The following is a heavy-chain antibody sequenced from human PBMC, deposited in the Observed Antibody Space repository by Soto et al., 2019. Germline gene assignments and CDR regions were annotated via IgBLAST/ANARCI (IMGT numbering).Heavy chain of an antibody. CDR1: GGTFSSYA. CDR3: ASGYISASLVPQTFYGMDV. CDR2: IIPIFGTA. Sequence: SVKVSCKASGGTFSSYAISWVRQAPGQGLEWMGGIIPIFGTANYAQKFQGRVTITADESTSTAHMELSSLRSEDTAVYYCASGYISASLVPQTFYGMDVWGQGTTVTVSS. D-gene: IGHD6-6*01. V-gene: IGHV1-69*13. J-gene: IGHJ6*02.